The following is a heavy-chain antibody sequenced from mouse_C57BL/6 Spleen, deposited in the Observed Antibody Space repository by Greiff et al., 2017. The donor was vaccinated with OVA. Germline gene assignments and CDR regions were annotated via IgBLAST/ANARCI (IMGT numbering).Heavy chain of an antibody. CDR1: GYTFTSYW. CDR3: ARYYGSSYGYFDV. V-gene: IGHV1-50*01. J-gene: IGHJ1*03. CDR2: IDPSDSYT. Sequence: QVQLQQPGAELVKPGASVKLSCKASGYTFTSYWMQWVKQRPGQGLEWIGEIDPSDSYTNYNQKFKGKATLTVDTSSSTAYMQLSSLTSEDSAVYYCARYYGSSYGYFDVWGTGTTVTVSS. D-gene: IGHD1-1*01.